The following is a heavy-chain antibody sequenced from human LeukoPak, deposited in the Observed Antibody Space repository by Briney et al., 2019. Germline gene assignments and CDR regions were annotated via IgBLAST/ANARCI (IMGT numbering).Heavy chain of an antibody. CDR1: GFTFSTDG. D-gene: IGHD2-15*01. V-gene: IGHV3-33*01. J-gene: IGHJ4*02. CDR3: ARAVGPFDY. CDR2: IWNDGSNK. Sequence: GGSLRLSCEASGFTFSTDGMHWVRQAPGKGLEWVSVIWNDGSNKYYADSVKGRFTISRDNSKNTLYLQMNSLRVEDTAIYYCARAVGPFDYWGQGTLVTVSS.